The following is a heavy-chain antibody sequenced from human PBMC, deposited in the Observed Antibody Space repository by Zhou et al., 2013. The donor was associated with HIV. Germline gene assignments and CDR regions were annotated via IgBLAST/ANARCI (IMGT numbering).Heavy chain of an antibody. Sequence: QVQLVQSGAEVKKPGSSVRVSCKASGGTFSNYAISWVRQAPGQGLEWMGGIIPIFATANYAQKFQGRVTITADESTSTAYMELSSLRSEDTAVYYCARADSGIVGARGYFDYWGQGTLVTVSS. D-gene: IGHD1-26*01. CDR2: IIPIFATA. CDR3: ARADSGIVGARGYFDY. V-gene: IGHV1-69*12. CDR1: GGTFSNYA. J-gene: IGHJ4*02.